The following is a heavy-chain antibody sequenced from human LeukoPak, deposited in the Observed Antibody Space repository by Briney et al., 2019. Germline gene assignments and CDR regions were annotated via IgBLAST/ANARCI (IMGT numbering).Heavy chain of an antibody. CDR2: IDRDSSIA. D-gene: IGHD6-19*01. Sequence: GGSLRLSCAASGLTFGRSSMNWVRQAPGKGLEWVSFIDRDSSIAYYADSVRGRFTISRDNARDSLFLQMNSLRAEDTAVYFCATYDSGWYLTYWGQGTLVTVSS. V-gene: IGHV3-48*01. CDR1: GLTFGRSS. CDR3: ATYDSGWYLTY. J-gene: IGHJ4*02.